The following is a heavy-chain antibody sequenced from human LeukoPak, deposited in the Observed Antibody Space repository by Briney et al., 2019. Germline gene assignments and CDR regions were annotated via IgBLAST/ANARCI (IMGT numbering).Heavy chain of an antibody. D-gene: IGHD4-17*01. V-gene: IGHV3-48*02. J-gene: IGHJ4*02. CDR1: GFTFSSYS. CDR3: ARRAYGDDSFDY. Sequence: GGSLRLSCAASGFTFSSYSMNWVRQAPGKGLEWVSYITSGSSPIYYADSVKGRFTISRDNAKNSLYLQMDSLRDEDTAVYYCARRAYGDDSFDYWGQGTLVTVSS. CDR2: ITSGSSPI.